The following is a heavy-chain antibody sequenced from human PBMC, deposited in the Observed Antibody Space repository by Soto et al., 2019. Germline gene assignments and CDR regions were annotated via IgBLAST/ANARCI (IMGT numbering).Heavy chain of an antibody. CDR2: IIPILGIA. CDR1: GGTFSSYT. D-gene: IGHD3-16*02. CDR3: ATVLGYCYGSYQDGFDP. J-gene: IGHJ5*02. V-gene: IGHV1-69*02. Sequence: SVKVSCKASGGTFSSYTISWVRQAPGQGLEWMGRIIPILGIANYAQKFQGRVTITADESTSTAYMELSSLRSEDTAVYYCATVLGYCYGSYQDGFDPWGQGTLVTVSS.